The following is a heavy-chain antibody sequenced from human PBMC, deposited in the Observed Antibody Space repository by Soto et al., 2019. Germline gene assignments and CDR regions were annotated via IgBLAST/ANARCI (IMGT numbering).Heavy chain of an antibody. J-gene: IGHJ6*02. CDR1: GYTFTAYY. CDR2: INPNSGGT. CDR3: ARHARLTQRSYSSYNGMDV. D-gene: IGHD2-2*01. Sequence: ASVKVSCKASGYTFTAYYMYWVRQAPGQGLEWMGWINPNSGGTNYAQKFQGRVTMTRGTSITTAYMELRSLTSDDTAMYYCARHARLTQRSYSSYNGMDVWGQGTTVTVSS. V-gene: IGHV1-2*02.